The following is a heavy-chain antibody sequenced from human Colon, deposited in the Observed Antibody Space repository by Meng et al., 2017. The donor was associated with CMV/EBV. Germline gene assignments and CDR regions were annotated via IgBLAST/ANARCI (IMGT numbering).Heavy chain of an antibody. V-gene: IGHV6-1*01. CDR2: TYYRSKWFS. D-gene: IGHD2-2*01. Sequence: SETLSLTCAISGDNVSRNSAVWNWIRQSPSRGLEWLGRTYYRSKWFSDYAGFVKSRITIAPDTPKNQFSLQLNSVIPEDTAVYYCARASRRYCDATSCYMRSFDNWGQGSLVTVSS. CDR3: ARASRRYCDATSCYMRSFDN. CDR1: GDNVSRNSAV. J-gene: IGHJ4*02.